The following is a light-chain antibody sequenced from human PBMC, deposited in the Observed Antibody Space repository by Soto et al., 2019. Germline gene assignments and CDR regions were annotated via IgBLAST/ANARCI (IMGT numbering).Light chain of an antibody. Sequence: DIQMTQSPSSLSASVGDRVPITCRACQGISKYVAWFQLKPGKAPKPLIYATSRLQSGVPSKFSASGSGTDFTLTITSLQPEDFATYYCHQYDSFPRTFGEGTKLEMK. J-gene: IGKJ2*01. CDR2: ATS. CDR1: QGISKY. CDR3: HQYDSFPRT. V-gene: IGKV1-16*02.